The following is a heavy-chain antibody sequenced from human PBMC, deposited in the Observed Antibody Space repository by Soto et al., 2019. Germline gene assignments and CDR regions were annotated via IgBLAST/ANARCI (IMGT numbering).Heavy chain of an antibody. V-gene: IGHV4-34*01. CDR1: GGSFSGYY. D-gene: IGHD3-10*01. CDR2: INHSGST. Sequence: SETLSLTCAVYGGSFSGYYWSWIRQPPGKGLEWIGEINHSGSTNYNPSLKSRVTISVDTSKNQFSLKLSSVTAADTAVYYCARDRRVPLWFGSTASLMDVWGQETTVTLSS. J-gene: IGHJ6*02. CDR3: ARDRRVPLWFGSTASLMDV.